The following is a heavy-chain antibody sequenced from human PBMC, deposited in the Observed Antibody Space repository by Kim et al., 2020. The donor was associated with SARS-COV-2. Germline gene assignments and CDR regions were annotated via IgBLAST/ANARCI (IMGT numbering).Heavy chain of an antibody. CDR1: GFTFTSSA. Sequence: SVKVSCKASGFTFTSSAMQWVRQARGQRLEWIGWIVVGSGNTNYAQKFQERVTITRDMSTSTAYMELSSLRSEDTAVYYCAAEPRGVIPNYYYYGMDVWGQGATVTVSS. CDR2: IVVGSGNT. J-gene: IGHJ6*02. D-gene: IGHD3-10*01. CDR3: AAEPRGVIPNYYYYGMDV. V-gene: IGHV1-58*02.